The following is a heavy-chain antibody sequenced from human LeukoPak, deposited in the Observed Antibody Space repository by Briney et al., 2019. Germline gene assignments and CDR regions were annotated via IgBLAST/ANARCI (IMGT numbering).Heavy chain of an antibody. J-gene: IGHJ3*02. Sequence: SGTLSLTCAVSGGSISNSNWWSWVRQPPGKGLEWIGEIFHSGSTNCNPSLKSRVTMSVDTSKNQFSLKLSSVTAADTAVYYCARADCSGGSCYAFDIWGQGTMVTVSS. D-gene: IGHD2-15*01. V-gene: IGHV4-4*02. CDR3: ARADCSGGSCYAFDI. CDR2: IFHSGST. CDR1: GGSISNSNW.